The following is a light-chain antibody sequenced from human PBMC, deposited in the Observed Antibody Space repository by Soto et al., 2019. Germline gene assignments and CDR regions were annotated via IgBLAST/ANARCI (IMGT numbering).Light chain of an antibody. CDR2: TAS. Sequence: DIQLTQSPSFLSASVGDRVSITCRASQGITSFLAWYQQIPGKAPKLLNYTASTLQSGVPPRFSGSGSGTEFTLTISSLQPEDFGTYYCQQLNSYPLTFGGGTRVAIK. CDR3: QQLNSYPLT. CDR1: QGITSF. J-gene: IGKJ4*01. V-gene: IGKV1-9*01.